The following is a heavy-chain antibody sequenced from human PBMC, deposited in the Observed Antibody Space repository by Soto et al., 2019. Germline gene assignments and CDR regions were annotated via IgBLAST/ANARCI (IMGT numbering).Heavy chain of an antibody. CDR2: ISAYNGNT. D-gene: IGHD1-26*01. Sequence: QVQLVQSGAEVKKPGASVKVSCKASDYTFTSYGISWVRQAPGQGLEWMGWISAYNGNTNYAQKLQGKVTMTTDTATSTAYLELRSLRFDDTAVYYCARASGSAFWFDPWGQGTLVTVSS. CDR3: ARASGSAFWFDP. CDR1: DYTFTSYG. V-gene: IGHV1-18*01. J-gene: IGHJ5*02.